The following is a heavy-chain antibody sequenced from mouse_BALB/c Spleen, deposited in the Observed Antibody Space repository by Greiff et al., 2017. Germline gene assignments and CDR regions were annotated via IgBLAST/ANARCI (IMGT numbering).Heavy chain of an antibody. CDR1: GFTFSSYT. Sequence: EVKVVESGGGLVQPGGSLKLSCAASGFTFSSYTMSWVRQTPEKRLEWVAYISNGGGSTYYPDTVKGRFTISRDNAKNTLYLQMSSLKSEDTAMYYCARGYYGNYVFAYWGQGTLVTVSA. J-gene: IGHJ3*01. V-gene: IGHV5-12-2*01. D-gene: IGHD2-1*01. CDR3: ARGYYGNYVFAY. CDR2: ISNGGGST.